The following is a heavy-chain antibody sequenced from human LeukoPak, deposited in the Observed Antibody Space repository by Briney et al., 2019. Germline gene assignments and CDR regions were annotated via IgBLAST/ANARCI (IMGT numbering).Heavy chain of an antibody. CDR2: IYYTGST. J-gene: IGHJ4*02. D-gene: IGHD1-26*01. V-gene: IGHV4-31*03. CDR3: ARDIQEQLEFDY. CDR1: GGSISSTGYY. Sequence: SQTLSLTYTVSGGSISSTGYYWSRIRQLPGTGLEWIGYIYYTGSTYYNPSLKSRVTISVDTSQNQFSLKLTSVTAADTAIYYCARDIQEQLEFDYWGQGTLVTVSS.